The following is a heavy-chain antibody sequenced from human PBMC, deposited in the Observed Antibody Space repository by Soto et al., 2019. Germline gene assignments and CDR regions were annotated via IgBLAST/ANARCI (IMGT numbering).Heavy chain of an antibody. D-gene: IGHD3-22*01. CDR3: ANERTSGYYLFDY. V-gene: IGHV3-23*01. Sequence: EVQLLQSGGGLVQPGGSLRLSCAASGFTFTSYAMSWVRQAPGKGLEWVSTIRGTGGSTYYTDSVKGRFNISICNSNYTVYLQMNSLRAEDAAVYYCANERTSGYYLFDYWGQGTLVTVSS. J-gene: IGHJ4*02. CDR2: IRGTGGST. CDR1: GFTFTSYA.